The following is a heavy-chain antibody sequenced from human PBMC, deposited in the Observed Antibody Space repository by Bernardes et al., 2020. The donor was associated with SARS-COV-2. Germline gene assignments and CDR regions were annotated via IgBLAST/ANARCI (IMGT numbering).Heavy chain of an antibody. D-gene: IGHD1-20*01. CDR3: AKDEVDFANWIFDS. Sequence: GGSLRLSCAASGFSFSSYAMSWVRQAPGKGLQWISNISGGGGNTHYAGSVKGRFTISRDNSKNTLYLQMNSLRAEDTAVYYCAKDEVDFANWIFDSWGQGILVTVSS. V-gene: IGHV3-23*01. CDR2: ISGGGGNT. J-gene: IGHJ4*02. CDR1: GFSFSSYA.